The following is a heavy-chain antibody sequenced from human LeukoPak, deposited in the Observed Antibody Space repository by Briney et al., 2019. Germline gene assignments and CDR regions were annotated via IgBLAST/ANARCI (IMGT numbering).Heavy chain of an antibody. V-gene: IGHV3-13*01. CDR2: IGPAGDT. CDR1: GFTFSSHD. Sequence: GGSLRLSCAASGFTFSSHDIHWVRQVPGKGLEWVSAIGPAGDTYYPTSVKGRFTVSRENAKNSLYLQMNSLRAGDTAVYYCARGRSRATITWYIDLWGRGTLVTVSS. D-gene: IGHD1-14*01. CDR3: ARGRSRATITWYIDL. J-gene: IGHJ2*01.